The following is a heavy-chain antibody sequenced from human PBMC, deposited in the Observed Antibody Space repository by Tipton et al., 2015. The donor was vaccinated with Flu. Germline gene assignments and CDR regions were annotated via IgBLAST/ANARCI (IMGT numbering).Heavy chain of an antibody. D-gene: IGHD3-22*01. CDR2: INYNGGT. Sequence: LRLSCTVPGGSISTYYWSWIRQPPGKGLEWIGFINYNGGTDYNPSLKSRVTISVDTSKNQFSLRLSSVTAADTAVYYCTRAPYSDYDTSGSSFDYWGQGTLVTVSS. V-gene: IGHV4-59*01. CDR3: TRAPYSDYDTSGSSFDY. CDR1: GGSISTYY. J-gene: IGHJ4*02.